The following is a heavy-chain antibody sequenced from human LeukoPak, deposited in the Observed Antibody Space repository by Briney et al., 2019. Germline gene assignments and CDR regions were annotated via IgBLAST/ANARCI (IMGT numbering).Heavy chain of an antibody. D-gene: IGHD3-16*01. CDR1: GFTFSSYW. CDR2: IRDDGGEI. CDR3: AMEDRGLGDY. V-gene: IGHV3-7*03. Sequence: GGSLRLSCEASGFTFSSYWMSWVRQAPGKGLEWVANIRDDGGEIYYVDSVKGRFTISRDNSKNTLYLQMNSLRAEDTAVYYCAMEDRGLGDYWGQGTLVTVSS. J-gene: IGHJ4*02.